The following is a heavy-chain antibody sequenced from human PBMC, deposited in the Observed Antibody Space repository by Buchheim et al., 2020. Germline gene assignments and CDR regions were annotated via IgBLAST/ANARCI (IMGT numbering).Heavy chain of an antibody. Sequence: EVLLVESGGGLVQPGGSLRLSCAASGFTFSDYYMDWVRQAPGKGLEWIGRSRGRGQSYSTEYAASVKGRFTVSRDGSQSSLHLQMNSLQSEDTAVYFCVRGAYCRVSPCPDPFDYWGQGTL. J-gene: IGHJ4*02. D-gene: IGHD2-15*01. V-gene: IGHV3-72*01. CDR3: VRGAYCRVSPCPDPFDY. CDR1: GFTFSDYY. CDR2: SRGRGQSYST.